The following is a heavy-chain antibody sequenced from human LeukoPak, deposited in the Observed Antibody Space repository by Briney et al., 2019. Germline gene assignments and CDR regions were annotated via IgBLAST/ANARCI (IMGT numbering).Heavy chain of an antibody. CDR1: GFTFSSYA. CDR3: ARGTPAAGTGFDY. CDR2: ISYDGSNK. Sequence: PGRSLRLSCAASGFTFSSYAMHWVREAPGKGLEWVAVISYDGSNKYYADSVKGRFTISRDNSKNTLYLQMNSLRAEDTAVYYCARGTPAAGTGFDYWGQGTLVTVSS. J-gene: IGHJ4*02. D-gene: IGHD6-13*01. V-gene: IGHV3-30-3*01.